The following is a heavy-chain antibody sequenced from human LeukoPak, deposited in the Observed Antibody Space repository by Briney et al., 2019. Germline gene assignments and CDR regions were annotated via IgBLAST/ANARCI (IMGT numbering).Heavy chain of an antibody. D-gene: IGHD3-22*01. CDR2: VNPNSGGT. CDR3: ARDPYSSGRADY. V-gene: IGHV1-2*02. Sequence: ASVKVSCKASGYTFTGYYMHWVRQAPGQGLEWMGWVNPNSGGTNYAQKFQGRVTMTTDTSISTAYMELSRLRSDDTAVYYCARDPYSSGRADYWGQGTLVTVSS. CDR1: GYTFTGYY. J-gene: IGHJ4*02.